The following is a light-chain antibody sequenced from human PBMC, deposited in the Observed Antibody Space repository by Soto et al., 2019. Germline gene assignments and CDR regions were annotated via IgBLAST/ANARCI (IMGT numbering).Light chain of an antibody. Sequence: IVLTQSPGTLSLSPGERATLSCRASQTVSGSLLAWYQQKPGQAPRLIIYGASTRPTGIPDRFSGSGSGTVFTLTITRMEAEDCAVYYCQQYGGAPPEYPFGQGTKLEIK. J-gene: IGKJ2*01. CDR1: QTVSGSL. CDR3: QQYGGAPPEYP. V-gene: IGKV3-20*01. CDR2: GAS.